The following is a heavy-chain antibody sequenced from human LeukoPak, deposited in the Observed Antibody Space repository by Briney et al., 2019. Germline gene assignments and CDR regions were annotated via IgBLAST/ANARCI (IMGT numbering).Heavy chain of an antibody. CDR2: IIPILGIA. CDR1: GGTFSSYA. J-gene: IGHJ4*02. CDR3: TTGVAWELQGYFDS. V-gene: IGHV1-69*04. Sequence: SVKVSCKASGGTFSSYAISWVRQAPGQGLEWMGRIIPILGIANYAQKFQGRVTITADKSTSTAYMELSSLRSEDTAVYYCTTGVAWELQGYFDSWGQGTLVTVSS. D-gene: IGHD1-26*01.